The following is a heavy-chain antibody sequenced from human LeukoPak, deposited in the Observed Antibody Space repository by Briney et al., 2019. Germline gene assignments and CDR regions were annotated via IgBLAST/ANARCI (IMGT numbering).Heavy chain of an antibody. V-gene: IGHV3-30*02. CDR2: IRYDGSNK. CDR3: AKEGEPYDGGNPFVY. CDR1: GFTFSSYG. J-gene: IGHJ4*02. D-gene: IGHD1-14*01. Sequence: GGSLRLSCAASGFTFSSYGMHWVRQAPGKGLEWVAFIRYDGSNKYYADSVKGRFTISRDNSKNTLYLQMNSLRAEDTAVYYCAKEGEPYDGGNPFVYWGQGTLVTVSS.